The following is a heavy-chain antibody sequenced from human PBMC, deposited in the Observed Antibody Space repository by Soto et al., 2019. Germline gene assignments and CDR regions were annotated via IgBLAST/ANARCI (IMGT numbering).Heavy chain of an antibody. CDR1: GGTFSSYT. J-gene: IGHJ6*02. CDR2: IIPIIGIA. V-gene: IGHV1-69*02. CDR3: ASLMSSGYYYGMDV. D-gene: IGHD3-10*01. Sequence: QVQLVQSGAEVKKPGSSVKVSCKASGGTFSSYTISWVRQAPGQGLEWMGRIIPIIGIANYAQKFQGRVTITADKSTCTAYLELSSLRSEDTAVYYCASLMSSGYYYGMDVWGQGTTVTVSS.